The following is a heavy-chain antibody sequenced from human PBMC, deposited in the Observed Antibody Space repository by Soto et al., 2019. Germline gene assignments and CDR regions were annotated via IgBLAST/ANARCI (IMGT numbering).Heavy chain of an antibody. Sequence: SETLSLTCTVSGGSISSGEYYWSWIRQPPGKGLEWIGYIYYSGSTYYNPSLKSRVTISVDTSKNQFSLKLSSVTAADTAVYYCARVGHYDFWSGPNWFDPWGQGTLVTVSS. CDR1: GGSISSGEYY. V-gene: IGHV4-30-4*01. D-gene: IGHD3-3*01. J-gene: IGHJ5*02. CDR3: ARVGHYDFWSGPNWFDP. CDR2: IYYSGST.